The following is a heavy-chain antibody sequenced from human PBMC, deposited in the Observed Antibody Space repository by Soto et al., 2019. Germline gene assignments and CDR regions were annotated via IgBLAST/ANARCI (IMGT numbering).Heavy chain of an antibody. J-gene: IGHJ4*02. CDR1: GGSISSGGYY. Sequence: QVQLQESGPGLVKPSQTLSLTCTVSGGSISSGGYYWSWIRQHPGKSLEWIGYICYSGSTYYNPSLKSRVTISVDTSKTQFSLKLSSVTAADTAVYYCATYCSGGSCYLDYWGQGTLVTVSS. CDR2: ICYSGST. CDR3: ATYCSGGSCYLDY. V-gene: IGHV4-31*03. D-gene: IGHD2-15*01.